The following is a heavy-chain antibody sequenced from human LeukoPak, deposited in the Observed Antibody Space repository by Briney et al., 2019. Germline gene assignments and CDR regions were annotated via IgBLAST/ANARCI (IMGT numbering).Heavy chain of an antibody. D-gene: IGHD1-26*01. V-gene: IGHV4-4*09. J-gene: IGHJ4*02. CDR3: ARVVMGASYFDY. CDR2: IYTSGST. CDR1: GGSINNYW. Sequence: SETLSLTCSVSGGSINNYWWSWIRQPPGKGLEWIGYIYTSGSTNYNPSLKSRVTISVDTSKNQFSLKLSSVTAADTAVYYCARVVMGASYFDYWGQGTLVTVSS.